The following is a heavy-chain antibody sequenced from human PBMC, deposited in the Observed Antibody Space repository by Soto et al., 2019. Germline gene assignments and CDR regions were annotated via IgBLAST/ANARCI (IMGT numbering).Heavy chain of an antibody. CDR1: GGSISSYY. Sequence: QVQLQESGPGLVKPSETLSLTCTVSGGSISSYYWSWIRQPPGKGLEWIGYIYYSGSTNYNPSLKSRVTISVDTSKNQFSLKLSSVPAADTAVYYCARRWGDYFDYWGQGTLVTVSS. D-gene: IGHD3-16*01. CDR2: IYYSGST. CDR3: ARRWGDYFDY. J-gene: IGHJ4*02. V-gene: IGHV4-59*08.